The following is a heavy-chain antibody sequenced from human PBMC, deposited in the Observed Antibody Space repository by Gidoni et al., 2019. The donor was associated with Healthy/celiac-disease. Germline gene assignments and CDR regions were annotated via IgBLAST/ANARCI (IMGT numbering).Heavy chain of an antibody. V-gene: IGHV3-21*01. Sequence: EVQLVEYGGGRVKPGGSLRLYGAGQGVHGSSYSMNWVRQAPGKGMEWVSSISSSSSYISYADSVKGRFTISRDNAKNSLYLQMNSLRAEDTAVYYCSRGALVGATTFDYWGQGTLVTVSS. J-gene: IGHJ4*02. CDR2: ISSSSSYI. CDR1: GVHGSSYS. D-gene: IGHD1-26*01. CDR3: SRGALVGATTFDY.